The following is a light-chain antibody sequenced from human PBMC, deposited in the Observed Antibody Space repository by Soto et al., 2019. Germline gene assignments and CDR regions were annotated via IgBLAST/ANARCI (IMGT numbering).Light chain of an antibody. CDR3: QQYGASPWT. CDR1: ESIASNY. V-gene: IGKV3-20*01. J-gene: IGKJ1*01. Sequence: EIVLTQSPGILSLSPGERATLSCRASESIASNYLAWYQQKPGQAPRLLMYGASSRATGIPDRVSGSGSGADLTITISRLQPEDFDVYVCQQYGASPWTFGHGTKVDIK. CDR2: GAS.